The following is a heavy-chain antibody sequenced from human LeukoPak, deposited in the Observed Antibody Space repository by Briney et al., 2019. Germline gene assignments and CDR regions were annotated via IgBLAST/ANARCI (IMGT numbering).Heavy chain of an antibody. V-gene: IGHV4/OR15-8*01. Sequence: SETLSLTCDVSGGSISSNNWWSWVRTPPGKGLEWIGEINHSGSTNYNPSLKSRVTISVDTSKNQFSLKLSSVTAADTAVYYCARLRITIFGVVKYYFDYWGQGTLVTVSS. D-gene: IGHD3-3*01. J-gene: IGHJ4*02. CDR1: GGSISSNNW. CDR2: INHSGST. CDR3: ARLRITIFGVVKYYFDY.